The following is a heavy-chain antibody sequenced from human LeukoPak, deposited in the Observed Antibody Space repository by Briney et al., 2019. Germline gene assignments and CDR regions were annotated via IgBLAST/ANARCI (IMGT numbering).Heavy chain of an antibody. J-gene: IGHJ6*04. CDR3: GTVNGYCSGGSCHSSGADYYYGMDV. D-gene: IGHD2-15*01. CDR1: GFTFSSYA. CDR2: IIYNGVIT. V-gene: IGHV3-23*01. Sequence: GGSLRLSCAASGFTFSSYAMSWVRQAPGKGLEWVSDIIYNGVITYYADSVKGRFTISRDNSKNTMYLQMNSLRAEDTALYYCGTVNGYCSGGSCHSSGADYYYGMDVWGKGTTVTVSS.